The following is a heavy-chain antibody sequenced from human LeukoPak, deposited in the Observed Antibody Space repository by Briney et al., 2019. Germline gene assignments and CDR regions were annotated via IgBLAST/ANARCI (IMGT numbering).Heavy chain of an antibody. J-gene: IGHJ4*02. CDR3: ARPQSSSGYYWPFDD. CDR1: GFTFSSYA. CDR2: ISPSSGT. D-gene: IGHD3-22*01. V-gene: IGHV3-23*01. Sequence: GGSLRLSCAASGFTFSSYAMRWVRQAPGEGLEWVSAISPSSGTFYADSVKGRFTISRDNSKNTLYLQMNSLRAEDTAVYYCARPQSSSGYYWPFDDWGQGTLVTVSS.